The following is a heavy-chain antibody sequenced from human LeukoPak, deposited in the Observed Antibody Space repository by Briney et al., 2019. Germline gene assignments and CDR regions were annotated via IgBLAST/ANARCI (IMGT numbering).Heavy chain of an antibody. CDR1: GFTFNTYG. CDR2: ISGSSSYI. Sequence: GGSLRLSCAASGFTFNTYGMSWVRQAPGKGLEWVSSISGSSSYIYYADSVKGRFTISRDNAKKSLSLQMNSLRAEDTAVYYCARDLLGYNYHYMDVWGKGTTVTVSS. V-gene: IGHV3-21*01. CDR3: ARDLLGYNYHYMDV. D-gene: IGHD3-16*02. J-gene: IGHJ6*03.